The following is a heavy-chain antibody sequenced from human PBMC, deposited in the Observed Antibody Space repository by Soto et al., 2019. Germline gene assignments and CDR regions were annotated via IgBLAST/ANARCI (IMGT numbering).Heavy chain of an antibody. J-gene: IGHJ4*02. V-gene: IGHV4-30-4*01. D-gene: IGHD6-13*01. CDR2: IYYSGST. CDR3: ARVAAAGKLNYFDY. CDR1: GGSISSGDYY. Sequence: SSETLSLTCTVSGGSISSGDYYWSWIRQPPGKGLEWIGYIYYSGSTYYNPSLKSRVTISVDTSKNQFSLKLSSVTAADTAVYYCARVAAAGKLNYFDYWGQGTLVTVSS.